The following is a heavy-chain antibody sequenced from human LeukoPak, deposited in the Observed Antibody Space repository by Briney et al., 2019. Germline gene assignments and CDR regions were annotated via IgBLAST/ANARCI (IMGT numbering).Heavy chain of an antibody. CDR3: ARAKRYYDILTGYFKDYYYMDV. CDR2: IIPIFGTA. Sequence: SVKVSCKASGGTFSSYAIIWVRQAPGQGLEWMGGIIPIFGTANYAQKFQGRVTITTDESTSTAYMELSSLRSEDTAVYYCARAKRYYDILTGYFKDYYYMDVWGKGTTVTVSS. CDR1: GGTFSSYA. J-gene: IGHJ6*03. D-gene: IGHD3-9*01. V-gene: IGHV1-69*05.